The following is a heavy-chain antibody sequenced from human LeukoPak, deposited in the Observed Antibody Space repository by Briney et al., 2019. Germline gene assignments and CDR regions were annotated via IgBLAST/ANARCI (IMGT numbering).Heavy chain of an antibody. CDR1: GFTFTSYW. Sequence: GGSLRLSCAASGFTFTSYWIHWVRQAPGKGLVWVSRIKGDESSTNYAVSVKGRFTISRDNAKNTVYLHMNSLRVEDAAVYYCAKEGYYGSGSFPDSWGQGTLVTVSS. CDR3: AKEGYYGSGSFPDS. CDR2: IKGDESST. D-gene: IGHD3-10*01. V-gene: IGHV3-74*01. J-gene: IGHJ4*02.